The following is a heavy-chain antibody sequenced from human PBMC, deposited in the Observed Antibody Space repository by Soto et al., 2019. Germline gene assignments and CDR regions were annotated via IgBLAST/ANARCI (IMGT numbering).Heavy chain of an antibody. CDR1: GGSISSSN. V-gene: IGHV3-23*01. Sequence: ETLSLTCAVSGGSISSSNWWSWVRQAPGKGLEWVSTISGSDGRTYSTDSVKGRFTISRDNSRNTAYLQMNSLRVEDTAVYYCAKGVSQYTPLALFDYWGRGTLVTVSS. J-gene: IGHJ4*02. CDR3: AKGVSQYTPLALFDY. D-gene: IGHD5-18*01. CDR2: ISGSDGRT.